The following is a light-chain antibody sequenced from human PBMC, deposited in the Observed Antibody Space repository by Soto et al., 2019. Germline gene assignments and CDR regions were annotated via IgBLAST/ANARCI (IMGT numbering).Light chain of an antibody. CDR2: EGS. J-gene: IGLJ1*01. Sequence: QSVLTQPASVSGSPGQSITISCSGTSNEVGSYYLVSWYQQHPGKAPELMIYEGSKRPSGVSNRFSGSKSDNTASLTISGLQAEDEADYFCCSYATRSTPYVSGNGTKVTVL. CDR3: CSYATRSTPYV. CDR1: SNEVGSYYL. V-gene: IGLV2-23*01.